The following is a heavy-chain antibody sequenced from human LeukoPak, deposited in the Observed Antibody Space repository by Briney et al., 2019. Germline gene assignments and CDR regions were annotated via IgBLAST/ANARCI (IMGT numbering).Heavy chain of an antibody. CDR1: GFTFSSYA. CDR2: ISGSGGST. Sequence: PGGSLRLSCAASGFTFSSYAMSWVRQAPGKGLEWVSAISGSGGSTYYADFVKGRFTISRDNSKNTLYLQMNSLRAEDTAVYYCAKQIWDIVVVPAAMEHWGQGTLVTVSS. V-gene: IGHV3-23*01. J-gene: IGHJ1*01. D-gene: IGHD2-2*01. CDR3: AKQIWDIVVVPAAMEH.